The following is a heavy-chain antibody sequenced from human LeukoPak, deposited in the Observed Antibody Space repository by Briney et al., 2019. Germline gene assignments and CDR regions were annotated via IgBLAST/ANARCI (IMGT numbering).Heavy chain of an antibody. D-gene: IGHD4-17*01. CDR1: GGSISGYY. J-gene: IGHJ4*02. CDR3: ARVTTVTTSFHFDY. Sequence: SETLSLTCTVSGGSISGYYWSWIRQPPGKGLEWIGDVYYSGRTNYNPSLKSRVTISVDTSKNQFSLKLSSVTPADTAVYYCARVTTVTTSFHFDYWGQGTLVTVSS. V-gene: IGHV4-59*08. CDR2: VYYSGRT.